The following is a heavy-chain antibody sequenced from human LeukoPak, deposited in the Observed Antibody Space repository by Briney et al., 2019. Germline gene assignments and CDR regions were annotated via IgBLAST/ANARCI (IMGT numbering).Heavy chain of an antibody. V-gene: IGHV3-66*01. Sequence: GGSLRLSCAASGFTVSDSYMSWVRQAPGKGLEWVSVFYSGGSTRYADSVKGRFTISRDNSKNTLYLQMNSLRAEDTAVYYCAKAWPNSSGYYYDYWGQGTLVTVSS. J-gene: IGHJ4*02. CDR3: AKAWPNSSGYYYDY. CDR2: FYSGGST. CDR1: GFTVSDSY. D-gene: IGHD3-22*01.